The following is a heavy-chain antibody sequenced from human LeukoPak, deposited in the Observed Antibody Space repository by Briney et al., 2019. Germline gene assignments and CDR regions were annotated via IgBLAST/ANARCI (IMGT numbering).Heavy chain of an antibody. D-gene: IGHD3-10*01. Sequence: GGSLRLSCAASGFTFSTYSMNWVRQAPGKGLEWVSDIDSGSDNIHYADSVKGRFTISRDDAKNSLYLQMDSLRAEDTAVYYCARARRSGGITLVRGVKDRGWFDPWGQGTLVTVSS. V-gene: IGHV3-48*01. CDR1: GFTFSTYS. CDR3: ARARRSGGITLVRGVKDRGWFDP. J-gene: IGHJ5*02. CDR2: IDSGSDNI.